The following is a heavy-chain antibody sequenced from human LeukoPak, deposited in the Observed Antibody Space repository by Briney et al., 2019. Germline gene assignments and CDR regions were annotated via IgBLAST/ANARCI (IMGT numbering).Heavy chain of an antibody. D-gene: IGHD6-13*01. J-gene: IGHJ6*03. CDR1: GFTFSGSA. CDR2: IRSKTNSYAT. CDR3: TQSIAVAGSYYYYMDV. Sequence: GGSLRLSCAASGFTFSGSAMHWVRQASGKGLEWVGRIRSKTNSYATAYAASVKGRFTISRDDSKNTAYLQMNSLKTEDTAVYYCTQSIAVAGSYYYYMDVWGKGTTVTVSS. V-gene: IGHV3-73*01.